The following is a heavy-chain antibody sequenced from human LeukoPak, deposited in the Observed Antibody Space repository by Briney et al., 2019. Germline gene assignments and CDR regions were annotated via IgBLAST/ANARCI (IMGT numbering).Heavy chain of an antibody. Sequence: ASVKVSCKASGYTFTSYGISWVRQAPGQGLEWMGWISAYNGNTNYAQKPQGRVTMTTDTSTSTAYMELRSLRSDDTAVYYCARETLYSSGWYVFDYWGQGTLVTVSS. V-gene: IGHV1-18*01. J-gene: IGHJ4*02. CDR1: GYTFTSYG. D-gene: IGHD6-19*01. CDR2: ISAYNGNT. CDR3: ARETLYSSGWYVFDY.